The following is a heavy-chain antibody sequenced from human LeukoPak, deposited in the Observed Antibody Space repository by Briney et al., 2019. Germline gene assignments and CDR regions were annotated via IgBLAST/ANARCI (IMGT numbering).Heavy chain of an antibody. J-gene: IGHJ3*02. CDR3: ARDLAWDAFDI. V-gene: IGHV3-21*01. CDR2: IHSSSGSI. CDR1: GFNFTNYN. Sequence: GGSXRLSCAASGFNFTNYNMNWVRQAPGKGLEWVSSIHSSSGSIYYADSLKGRFTISRDNAKNSLYLQMNSLRAEDTAVYYCARDLAWDAFDIWGQGTMVTVSS.